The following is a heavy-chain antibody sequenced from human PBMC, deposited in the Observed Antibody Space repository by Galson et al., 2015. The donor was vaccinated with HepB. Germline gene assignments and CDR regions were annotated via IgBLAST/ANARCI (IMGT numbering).Heavy chain of an antibody. CDR1: GYTFTTYY. D-gene: IGHD3-10*01. Sequence: SVKVSCKASGYTFTTYYMHWVRQAPGQGLEWMGWISVYNGNTNYAQKFQGRVIMTTETSTSTAYMELRSLRSDDTAVYYCARDGHVMDRGVVNYYYYGMDVWGQGTTVTVSS. CDR3: ARDGHVMDRGVVNYYYYGMDV. CDR2: ISVYNGNT. V-gene: IGHV1-18*04. J-gene: IGHJ6*02.